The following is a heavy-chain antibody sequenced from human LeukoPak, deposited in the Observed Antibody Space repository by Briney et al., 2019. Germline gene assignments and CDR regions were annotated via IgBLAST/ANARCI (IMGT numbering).Heavy chain of an antibody. CDR3: ARLWFGELLIDY. CDR1: GGSISSSSYY. CDR2: IYYSGST. D-gene: IGHD3-10*01. J-gene: IGHJ4*02. V-gene: IGHV4-39*07. Sequence: SETLSLTCTVSGGSISSSSYYWGWIRQPPGKGLEWIGSIYYSGSTYYNPSLKSRVTISVDTSKNQFSLKLSSVTAADTAVYYCARLWFGELLIDYWGQGTLVTVSS.